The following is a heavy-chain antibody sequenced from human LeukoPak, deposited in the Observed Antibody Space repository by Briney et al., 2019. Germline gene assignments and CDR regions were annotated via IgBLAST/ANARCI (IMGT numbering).Heavy chain of an antibody. CDR1: GFTFSDYY. Sequence: GGSLRLSCAASGFTFSDYYMSWIRQAPGKGLEWVSYISSSGSTIYYADSVKGRFIISRDNAKNTLYLQMNSLRAEDTAVYYCARSRWWDSGPGFDIWGQGTMVIVSS. V-gene: IGHV3-11*04. D-gene: IGHD2-15*01. CDR2: ISSSGSTI. J-gene: IGHJ3*02. CDR3: ARSRWWDSGPGFDI.